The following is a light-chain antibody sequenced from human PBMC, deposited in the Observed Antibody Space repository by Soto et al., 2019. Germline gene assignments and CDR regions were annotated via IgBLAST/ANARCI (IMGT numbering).Light chain of an antibody. CDR2: AAS. V-gene: IGKV1-39*01. Sequence: DIQMTQSPSPLSASVGDRVTVTCRASQSISRYLNWYQQKPGNAPKLLIYAASNLQSGVPSRFSGSGSGTDFNLTISSLHPEDFATYFCQQSHTPPLTFGGGTKVEIK. J-gene: IGKJ4*01. CDR3: QQSHTPPLT. CDR1: QSISRY.